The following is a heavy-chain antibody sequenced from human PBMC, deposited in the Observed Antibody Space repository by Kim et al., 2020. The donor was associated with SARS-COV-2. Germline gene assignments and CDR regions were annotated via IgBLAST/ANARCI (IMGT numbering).Heavy chain of an antibody. Sequence: GGSLRLSCAASGFTFSSYAMSWVRQAPGKGLEWVSAISGSGGSTYYADSVKGRFTISRDNSKNTLYLKMNSLRAEDTAVYYCARDPSGSYVLYYYYYYGMDVWGHGTTVTVSS. CDR1: GFTFSSYA. CDR3: ARDPSGSYVLYYYYYYGMDV. D-gene: IGHD1-26*01. CDR2: ISGSGGST. J-gene: IGHJ6*02. V-gene: IGHV3-23*01.